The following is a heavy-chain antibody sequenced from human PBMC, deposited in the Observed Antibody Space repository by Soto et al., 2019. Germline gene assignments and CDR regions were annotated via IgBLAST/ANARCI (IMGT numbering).Heavy chain of an antibody. CDR2: IYYSGST. Sequence: SETLSLTCTVSGGSISSYYWSWIRQPPGKGLEWIGYIYYSGSTNYNPSLKSRVTISVDTSKNQFSLKLSSVTAADTAVYYCARVSDEMATINPWFDPWGQGTLVTVSS. CDR1: GGSISSYY. J-gene: IGHJ5*02. CDR3: ARVSDEMATINPWFDP. D-gene: IGHD5-12*01. V-gene: IGHV4-59*01.